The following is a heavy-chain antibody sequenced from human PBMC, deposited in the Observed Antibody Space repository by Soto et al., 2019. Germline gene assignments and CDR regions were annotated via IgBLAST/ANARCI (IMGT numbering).Heavy chain of an antibody. CDR1: GFTFSSYE. CDR3: ALVPAYGMDV. J-gene: IGHJ6*02. D-gene: IGHD2-2*01. CDR2: ISSSGSTI. V-gene: IGHV3-48*03. Sequence: EVQLVESGGGLVQPGGSLRLSCAASGFTFSSYEMNWVRQAPGKGLEWVSYISSSGSTIYYADSVKGRFTISRDNAKNSLYLQMNSLSAEDTAVYYCALVPAYGMDVWGQGTTVTVSS.